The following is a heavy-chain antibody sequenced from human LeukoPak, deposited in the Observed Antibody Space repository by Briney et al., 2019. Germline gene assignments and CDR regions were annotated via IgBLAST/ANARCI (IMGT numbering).Heavy chain of an antibody. CDR2: INHSGST. Sequence: SETLSLTCAVYGGSFSGYYWSWIRQPPGKGLEWIGEINHSGSTNYNPSLKSRVTISVDKSKNQFSLKLSFVTAADTAVYFCARSPIPVMATIDVGGFDIWGQGTVVTVSS. J-gene: IGHJ3*02. V-gene: IGHV4-34*01. D-gene: IGHD5-24*01. CDR3: ARSPIPVMATIDVGGFDI. CDR1: GGSFSGYY.